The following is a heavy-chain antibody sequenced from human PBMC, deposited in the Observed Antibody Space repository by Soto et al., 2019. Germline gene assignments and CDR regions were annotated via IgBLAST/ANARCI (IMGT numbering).Heavy chain of an antibody. CDR1: GFTFSDHA. Sequence: EVQLLESGGGLVQPGGSLRLSCTASGFTFSDHAMTWVRQAPGKGLEWLSGISGGGSGAYYADSVKGRFTVSRANSNNTPFLQMDSLRVEDTAVYYCAIDLWWYTHWGQGTLVTVSS. D-gene: IGHD2-15*01. J-gene: IGHJ4*02. CDR2: ISGGGSGA. V-gene: IGHV3-23*01. CDR3: AIDLWWYTH.